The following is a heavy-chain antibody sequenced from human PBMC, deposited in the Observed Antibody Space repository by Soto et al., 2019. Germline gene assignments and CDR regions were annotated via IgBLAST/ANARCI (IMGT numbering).Heavy chain of an antibody. V-gene: IGHV3-23*01. D-gene: IGHD3-3*01. CDR3: AKRFTLFGEVKLSPDFDY. Sequence: EVQLLGSGGGLVQPEGSLRLSCAASGFTFSSHAMSWVRQAPGKGLEWVSAISYSGTTTYYAESVKGRFTISRDNSKNTLYLQMNSLRGEDTAIYYCAKRFTLFGEVKLSPDFDYWGQGTLVTVSS. CDR2: ISYSGTTT. J-gene: IGHJ4*02. CDR1: GFTFSSHA.